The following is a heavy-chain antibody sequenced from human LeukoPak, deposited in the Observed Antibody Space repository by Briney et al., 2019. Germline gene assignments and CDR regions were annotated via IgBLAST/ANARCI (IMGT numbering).Heavy chain of an antibody. CDR1: GFIFSSYS. CDR3: AGWAYDSSGYRLDY. Sequence: GSLRLSCAASGFIFSSYSMNWVRQAPGKGLEWIGEIYHGGSTNYNPSLKSRVTISVDTSKNQFSLKLSSVTAADTAMYYCAGWAYDSSGYRLDYWGQGTLVTVSS. D-gene: IGHD3-22*01. V-gene: IGHV4-4*02. J-gene: IGHJ4*02. CDR2: IYHGGST.